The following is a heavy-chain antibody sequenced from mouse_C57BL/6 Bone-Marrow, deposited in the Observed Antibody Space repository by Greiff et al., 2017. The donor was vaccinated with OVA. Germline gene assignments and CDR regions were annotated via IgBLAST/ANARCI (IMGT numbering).Heavy chain of an antibody. CDR1: GYSITSGYY. D-gene: IGHD1-1*01. Sequence: VQLKESGPGLVKPSQSLSLTCSVTGYSITSGYYWTWIRQFPGNKLEWMGYISYDGSNNYNPSLKNRISITRDTSKNQFFLKLNSVTTEDTATYYCAITTVVATDYWGQGTSVTVSS. CDR3: AITTVVATDY. CDR2: ISYDGSN. V-gene: IGHV3-6*01. J-gene: IGHJ4*01.